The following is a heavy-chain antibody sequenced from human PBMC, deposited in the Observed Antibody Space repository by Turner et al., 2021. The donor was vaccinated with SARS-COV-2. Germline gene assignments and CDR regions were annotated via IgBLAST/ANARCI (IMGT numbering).Heavy chain of an antibody. CDR1: GFAFSNYW. Sequence: EVRLVESGGGLGQPGGSLRLSCVASGFAFSNYWMTWVRQAPGKGLEWVANIKQDGGEKYYVDSVQGRFTISRDNAENSLYLQMNSLRVEDTAMYYCVSKGQVAVAGFDSWGQGTLVTVSS. J-gene: IGHJ4*02. V-gene: IGHV3-7*01. CDR2: IKQDGGEK. CDR3: VSKGQVAVAGFDS. D-gene: IGHD6-19*01.